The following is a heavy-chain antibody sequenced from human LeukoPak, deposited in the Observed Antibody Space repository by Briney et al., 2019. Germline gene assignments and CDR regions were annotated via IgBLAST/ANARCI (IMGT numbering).Heavy chain of an antibody. CDR3: ARDMIVGATFWDYYYGMDV. V-gene: IGHV1-69*04. Sequence: SVKVSCKASGGTFSSYAISWVRQAPGQGLEWMGRIIPILGIANYAQKFQGRVTITADKSTSTAYMELSSLRSEDAAVYYCARDMIVGATFWDYYYGMDVWGQGTTVTVSS. CDR1: GGTFSSYA. CDR2: IIPILGIA. D-gene: IGHD1-26*01. J-gene: IGHJ6*02.